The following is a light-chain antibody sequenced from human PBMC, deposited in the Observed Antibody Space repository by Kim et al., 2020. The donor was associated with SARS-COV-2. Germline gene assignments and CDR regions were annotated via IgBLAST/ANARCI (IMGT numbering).Light chain of an antibody. V-gene: IGKV3-20*01. CDR1: QSVSNSY. J-gene: IGKJ4*01. Sequence: LSPGERATLTCRASQSVSNSYLAWYQQKPGQTPRLLIFGASTRVIGIPDRFSGSGSGTDFTLTISRLEPKDFAMYFCQQYGSSPLTFGGGTKVEI. CDR3: QQYGSSPLT. CDR2: GAS.